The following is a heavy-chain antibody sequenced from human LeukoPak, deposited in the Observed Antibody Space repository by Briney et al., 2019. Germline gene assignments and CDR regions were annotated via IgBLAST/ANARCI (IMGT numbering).Heavy chain of an antibody. J-gene: IGHJ3*02. CDR1: RFTFSTYW. D-gene: IGHD1-14*01. V-gene: IGHV3-74*01. CDR2: INGDGSST. CDR3: ARGGSPPEALGDVFDI. Sequence: GGSLRLSCAASRFTFSTYWMQWVRQAPGKGLVRVSRINGDGSSTVYADSVKGRFTISRDNAKNALYVQINSLRAQDTAVYYCARGGSPPEALGDVFDIWGQGTMVTVSS.